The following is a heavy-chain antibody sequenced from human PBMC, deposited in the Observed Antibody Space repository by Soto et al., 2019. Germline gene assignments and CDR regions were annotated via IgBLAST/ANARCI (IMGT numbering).Heavy chain of an antibody. J-gene: IGHJ6*02. V-gene: IGHV4-34*01. CDR2: INHSGST. CDR3: ARDWNYYGMDV. Sequence: KASETLSLTCAVYGGSFSGYYWSWIRQPPGKGLEWIGEINHSGSTNYNPSLKSRVTISVDTSKNQFSLKLSSVTAADTAVYYCARDWNYYGMDVWGQGTTVTVSS. D-gene: IGHD1-1*01. CDR1: GGSFSGYY.